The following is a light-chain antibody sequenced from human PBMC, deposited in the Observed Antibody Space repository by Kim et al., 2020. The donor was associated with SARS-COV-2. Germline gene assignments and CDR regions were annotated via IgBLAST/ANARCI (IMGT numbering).Light chain of an antibody. CDR1: QTVSSN. CDR3: QQYDNGPRT. Sequence: FCPGARATLSCRASQTVSSNLAWYQQKPGQAPRLLIYGASTRATGIPPRFSGSGSGTDFTLTISSLQSEDVAVYYCQQYDNGPRTFGEGTKVDIK. J-gene: IGKJ1*01. V-gene: IGKV3D-15*01. CDR2: GAS.